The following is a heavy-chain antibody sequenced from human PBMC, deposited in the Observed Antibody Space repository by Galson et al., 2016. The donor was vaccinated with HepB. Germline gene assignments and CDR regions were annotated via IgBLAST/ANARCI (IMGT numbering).Heavy chain of an antibody. J-gene: IGHJ4*02. CDR3: ARETFLDEVGTPASFHY. D-gene: IGHD4-23*01. V-gene: IGHV4-39*07. CDR2: IYYSGST. Sequence: TLSLTCTVSGGSISSSSSYWGWIRQPPGKGLEWIGSIYYSGSTSYSGITDYNPSLKSRLSISIDTSKNQFSLMLSSMTAADTAVYYCARETFLDEVGTPASFHYWGQGTLVTVSS. CDR1: GGSISSSSSY.